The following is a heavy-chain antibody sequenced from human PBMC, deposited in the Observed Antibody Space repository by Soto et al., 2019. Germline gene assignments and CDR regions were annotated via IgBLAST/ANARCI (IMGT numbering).Heavy chain of an antibody. CDR2: ISGSGGST. Sequence: PGGSLRLSCAASGFTFSSYAMSWVRQAPGKGLEWVSAISGSGGSTYYADSVKGRFTISRDNSKNTLYLQMNSLRAEDTAVYYCAKAARTYYGDYAKVKYYFDYWGQGTLVTVSS. J-gene: IGHJ4*02. V-gene: IGHV3-23*01. CDR3: AKAARTYYGDYAKVKYYFDY. D-gene: IGHD4-17*01. CDR1: GFTFSSYA.